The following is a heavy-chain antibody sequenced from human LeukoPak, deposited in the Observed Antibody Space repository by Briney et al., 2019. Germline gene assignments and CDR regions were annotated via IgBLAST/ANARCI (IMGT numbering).Heavy chain of an antibody. CDR1: GGSISSYY. D-gene: IGHD3-3*01. CDR3: ARDSRDFWSGYYRFDP. Sequence: SETLTLTRTVSGGSISSYYWIWIRQPPGKGLGWSGYIYYSGSTNYNPSLKSRVTISVDTSKNQFSLKLSSVTAADTAVYYCARDSRDFWSGYYRFDPWGHGTLVTVSS. CDR2: IYYSGST. V-gene: IGHV4-59*01. J-gene: IGHJ5*02.